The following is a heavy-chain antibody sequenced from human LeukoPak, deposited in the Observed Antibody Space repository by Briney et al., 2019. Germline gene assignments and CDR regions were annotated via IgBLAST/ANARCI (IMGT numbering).Heavy chain of an antibody. CDR1: GFTFSNFA. Sequence: PGGSLRLSCAASGFTFSNFAMNWVRQAPGKGLEWVSSISGSGGNTYYADSVKGRFTISRDNSKNTLYLQMNSLRAEDTAIYYCANPSGSYLRFAFDMWGQGTMVTVSS. CDR3: ANPSGSYLRFAFDM. CDR2: ISGSGGNT. D-gene: IGHD1-26*01. V-gene: IGHV3-23*01. J-gene: IGHJ3*02.